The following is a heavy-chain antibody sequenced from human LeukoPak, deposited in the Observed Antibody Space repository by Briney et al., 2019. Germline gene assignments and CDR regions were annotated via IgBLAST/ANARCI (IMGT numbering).Heavy chain of an antibody. CDR1: GGSISSSSYY. D-gene: IGHD5-24*01. CDR2: MYTTGST. J-gene: IGHJ3*02. V-gene: IGHV4-61*05. Sequence: SETLSLTCTVSGGSISSSSYYWGWIRQPPGKGLEWVGYMYTTGSTHYNPPLKSRVTMSLDTSKNQFSLRLSSVTAADTAVFYCARHRVEMATITDDAFDMWGQGTMVTVSS. CDR3: ARHRVEMATITDDAFDM.